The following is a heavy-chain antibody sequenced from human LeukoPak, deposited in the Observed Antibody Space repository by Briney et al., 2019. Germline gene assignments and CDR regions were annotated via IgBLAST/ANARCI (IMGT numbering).Heavy chain of an antibody. CDR2: IFYSGST. V-gene: IGHV4-39*02. J-gene: IGHJ4*02. Sequence: SETLSLTCTVSGGSISSSSFYWGWIRQPPGKGLEWIGTIFYSGSTYYNPSLKSRVTMSVDTSKNQFSLRLSPVTAADTAVYYCARDVGGYNYGYSLDYWGQGTLVSVSS. CDR1: GGSISSSSFY. CDR3: ARDVGGYNYGYSLDY. D-gene: IGHD5-18*01.